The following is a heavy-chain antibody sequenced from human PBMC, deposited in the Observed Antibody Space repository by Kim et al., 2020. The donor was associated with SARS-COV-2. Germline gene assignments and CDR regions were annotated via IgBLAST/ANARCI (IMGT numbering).Heavy chain of an antibody. CDR1: GGSFSGYY. Sequence: SETLSLTCAVYGGSFSGYYWSWIRQPPGKGLEWIGEINHSGSTNYNPSLKSRVTISVDTSKNQFSLKLSSVTAADTAVYYCARGLHDYGDSYFDYWGQGTLVTVSS. CDR2: INHSGST. D-gene: IGHD4-17*01. J-gene: IGHJ4*02. CDR3: ARGLHDYGDSYFDY. V-gene: IGHV4-34*01.